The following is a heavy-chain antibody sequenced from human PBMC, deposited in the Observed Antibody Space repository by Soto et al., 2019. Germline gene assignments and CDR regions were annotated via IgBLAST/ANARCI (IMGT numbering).Heavy chain of an antibody. CDR3: ARDARTSGPYSDY. J-gene: IGHJ4*02. V-gene: IGHV1-69*06. CDR1: GGTFSSYA. Sequence: QVRLVQSGAEVKKPGSSVNVSCKASGGTFSSYAISWVRQAPGQGLEWMGGIIPIFGTENYAQTFQGRVTIPAEKSTSPAYMELSSLRADDTAVYCCARDARTSGPYSDYWGQGTDVTVSA. CDR2: IIPIFGTE. D-gene: IGHD6-19*01.